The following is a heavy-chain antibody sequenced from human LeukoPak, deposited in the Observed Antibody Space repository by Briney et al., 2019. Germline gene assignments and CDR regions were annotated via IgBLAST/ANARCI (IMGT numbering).Heavy chain of an antibody. J-gene: IGHJ4*02. CDR3: ARASRNPFDY. V-gene: IGHV4-31*02. Sequence: YWIGWVRQVRGKGLEWIGYIYYSGSTYYNPSLKSRVTISVDTSKNQFSLKLSSVTAADTAVYYCARASRNPFDYWGQGTLVTVSS. CDR2: IYYSGST. CDR1: Y.